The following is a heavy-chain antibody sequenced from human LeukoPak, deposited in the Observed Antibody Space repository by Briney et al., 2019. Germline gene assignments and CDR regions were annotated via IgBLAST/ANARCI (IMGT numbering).Heavy chain of an antibody. D-gene: IGHD1-26*01. V-gene: IGHV3-23*01. Sequence: GGSLRLSCAASGFTFSGFAMSWVRQVPGKGLEWVSGISGGGEATFYADSVKGRFTSSRDSSTNTLYLQMNSLRVEDTAIYHCAKDHSGSYSGWYFDLWGRGTLVTVSS. CDR1: GFTFSGFA. CDR2: ISGGGEAT. J-gene: IGHJ2*01. CDR3: AKDHSGSYSGWYFDL.